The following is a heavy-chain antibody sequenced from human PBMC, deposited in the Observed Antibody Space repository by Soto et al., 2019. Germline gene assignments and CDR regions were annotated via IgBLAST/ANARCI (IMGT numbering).Heavy chain of an antibody. CDR3: ARVYSSGVGFDY. CDR1: AGSISSSNW. V-gene: IGHV4-4*02. Sequence: SETLSLTCAVSAGSISSSNWWSWVRQPPGKGLEWIGEIYHSGITNYNPSLKSRVTISVDKSKNQFPLKLSSVTAADTAVYYCARVYSSGVGFDYWGQGTLVTV. CDR2: IYHSGIT. J-gene: IGHJ4*02. D-gene: IGHD6-19*01.